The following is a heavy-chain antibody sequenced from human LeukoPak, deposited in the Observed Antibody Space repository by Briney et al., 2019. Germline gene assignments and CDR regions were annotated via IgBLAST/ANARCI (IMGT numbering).Heavy chain of an antibody. CDR2: IRYDGSDK. V-gene: IGHV3-30*02. CDR3: AKGSYYRSNNCLQYYYYMDV. D-gene: IGHD1-20*01. J-gene: IGHJ6*03. CDR1: GFTFSRHG. Sequence: QPGGSLRLSCAASGFTFSRHGMHWVRQAPGKGLEWVAFIRYDGSDKYYADSVKGRFTTSRDNSENTLYLQMNSLRPEDTAVYYCAKGSYYRSNNCLQYYYYMDVWGKGTTVIVSS.